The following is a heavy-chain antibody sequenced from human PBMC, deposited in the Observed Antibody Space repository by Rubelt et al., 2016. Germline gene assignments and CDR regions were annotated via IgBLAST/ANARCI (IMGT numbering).Heavy chain of an antibody. CDR1: GYTFTSYG. V-gene: IGHV1-18*01. CDR3: ARQSLLRARRGDDAFDI. CDR2: ISAYDGKT. Sequence: VACKASGYTFTSYGISWVRQAPGQGLEWMGWISAYDGKTKYAQKVQNRVTMTTDASTTTAYMELRSLTFDDTALYYCARQSLLRARRGDDAFDIWGQGTMVTVSS. D-gene: IGHD2-8*02. J-gene: IGHJ3*02.